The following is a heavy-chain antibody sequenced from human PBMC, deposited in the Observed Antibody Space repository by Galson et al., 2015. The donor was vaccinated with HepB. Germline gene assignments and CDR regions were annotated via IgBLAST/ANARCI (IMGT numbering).Heavy chain of an antibody. CDR3: ARAGIAVAGPRGRGYYGMDV. V-gene: IGHV1-18*04. CDR1: GYAFTSYG. CDR2: ISAYNGNT. J-gene: IGHJ6*02. D-gene: IGHD6-19*01. Sequence: SVKVSCKASGYAFTSYGISWVRQAPGQGLEWMGWISAYNGNTNYAQKLQGRVTMTTDTSTSTAYMELRSLRSDDTAVYYCARAGIAVAGPRGRGYYGMDVWGQGTTVTVSS.